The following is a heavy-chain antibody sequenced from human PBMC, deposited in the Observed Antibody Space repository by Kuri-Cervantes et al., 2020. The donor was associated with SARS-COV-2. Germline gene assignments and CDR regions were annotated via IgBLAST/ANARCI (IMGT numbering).Heavy chain of an antibody. CDR2: IYYSGRT. V-gene: IGHV4-59*01. J-gene: IGHJ3*02. CDR1: GGSISSYY. Sequence: SETLSLTCTVSGGSISSYYWSWIRQPPGKGLEWIGYIYYSGRTNYNPSLKSRVTISVDTSKNQFSLKLSSVTAADTAVYYCAREVEGSDAFDIWGQGTMVTVSS. CDR3: AREVEGSDAFDI.